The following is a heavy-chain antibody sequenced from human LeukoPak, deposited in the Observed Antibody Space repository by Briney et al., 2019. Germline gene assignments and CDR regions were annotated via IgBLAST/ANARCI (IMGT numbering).Heavy chain of an antibody. D-gene: IGHD1-14*01. V-gene: IGHV3-30*03. CDR1: GFTFSSYG. CDR3: AREYNSLDY. Sequence: GGSLRLSCAASGFTFSSYGIHWVRQAPGKGLEWVAVISYDGSNKYYADSVKGRFTISRDNSKNTLYLQMNSLRAEDTAVYYCAREYNSLDYWGQGTLVTVSS. CDR2: ISYDGSNK. J-gene: IGHJ4*02.